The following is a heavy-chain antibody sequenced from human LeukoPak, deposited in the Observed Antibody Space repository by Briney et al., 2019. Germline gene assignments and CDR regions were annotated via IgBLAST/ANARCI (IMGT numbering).Heavy chain of an antibody. CDR1: GFTFSSYA. V-gene: IGHV3-23*01. Sequence: PGRSLRLSCAASGFTFSSYAMSWVRQAPGKGLEWVSAISGSGGSTYYADSVKGRFTISRDNSKNTLYLQMNSLRAEDTAVYYCAKDAGSGTYSANDNWGQGTLVTVSS. D-gene: IGHD3-10*01. CDR3: AKDAGSGTYSANDN. CDR2: ISGSGGST. J-gene: IGHJ4*02.